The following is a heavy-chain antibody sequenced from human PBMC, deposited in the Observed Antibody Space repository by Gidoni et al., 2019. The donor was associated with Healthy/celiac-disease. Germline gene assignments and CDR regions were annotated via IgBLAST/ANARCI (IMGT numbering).Heavy chain of an antibody. D-gene: IGHD6-19*01. V-gene: IGHV4-39*01. J-gene: IGHJ4*02. CDR3: ARDDGGGSGSSLD. Sequence: STYYNPSLKSRVTISVDTSKNQFSLKLSSVTAADTAVYYCARDDGGGSGSSLDWGQGTLVTVSS. CDR2: ST.